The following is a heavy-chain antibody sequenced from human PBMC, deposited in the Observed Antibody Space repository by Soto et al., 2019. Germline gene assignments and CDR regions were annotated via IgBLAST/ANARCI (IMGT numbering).Heavy chain of an antibody. CDR3: ARSTYDSSENWFDP. Sequence: GGSVKVSCRASGYTFTSYCISWVRQAPGQGLEWMGWISAYNGNTNYAQKLQGRVTMTTDTSTSTAYMELRSLRSDDTAVYYCARSTYDSSENWFDPWGHGTLVTV. V-gene: IGHV1-18*01. J-gene: IGHJ5*02. CDR2: ISAYNGNT. D-gene: IGHD3-22*01. CDR1: GYTFTSYC.